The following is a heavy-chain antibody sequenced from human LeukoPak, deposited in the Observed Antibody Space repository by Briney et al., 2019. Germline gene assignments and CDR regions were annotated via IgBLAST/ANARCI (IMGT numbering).Heavy chain of an antibody. CDR1: GYTFNTYG. J-gene: IGHJ6*03. CDR3: ARDLHRVVVRGVPHYYYYMDV. D-gene: IGHD3-10*01. Sequence: ASVKVSCKASGYTFNTYGISWVRQAPGQGLEWMGWISTYNGNTNYAQKLQGRVTMTTDTSTSTAYMELRSLRSDDTAVYYCARDLHRVVVRGVPHYYYYMDVWGKGTTVTISS. V-gene: IGHV1-18*01. CDR2: ISTYNGNT.